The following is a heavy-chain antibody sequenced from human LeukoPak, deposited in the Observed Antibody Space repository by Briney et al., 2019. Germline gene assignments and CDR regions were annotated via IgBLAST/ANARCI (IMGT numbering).Heavy chain of an antibody. V-gene: IGHV1-69-2*01. Sequence: ASVKISCKVSGYTFTDYYMHWVQQAPGKGLEWMGLVDPEDGETIYAEKFQGRVTITADTSTDTAYMELSSLRSEVTAVYYCATLGYSSSFDYWGQGTLVTVSS. CDR2: VDPEDGET. CDR3: ATLGYSSSFDY. CDR1: GYTFTDYY. J-gene: IGHJ4*02. D-gene: IGHD6-6*01.